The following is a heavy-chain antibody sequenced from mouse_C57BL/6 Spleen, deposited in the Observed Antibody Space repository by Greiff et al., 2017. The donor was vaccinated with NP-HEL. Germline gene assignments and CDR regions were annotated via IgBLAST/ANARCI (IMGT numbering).Heavy chain of an antibody. D-gene: IGHD1-1*01. CDR3: ARNIYYGSSPYFDV. V-gene: IGHV1-39*01. J-gene: IGHJ1*03. CDR1: GYSFTDYN. Sequence: EVQLQQSGPELVKPGASVKISCKASGYSFTDYNMNWVKQSNGKSLEWIGVMNPNYGTTSYNQKFKGKATLTVDQSSSTAYMQLNSLTSEDSAVYYCARNIYYGSSPYFDVWGTRTTVTVSS. CDR2: MNPNYGTT.